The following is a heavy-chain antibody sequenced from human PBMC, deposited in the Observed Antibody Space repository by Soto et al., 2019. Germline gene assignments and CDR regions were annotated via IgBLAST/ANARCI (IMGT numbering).Heavy chain of an antibody. J-gene: IGHJ4*02. D-gene: IGHD5-12*01. CDR3: AHSEGISGYERKPFDY. Sequence: QITLKESGPTLVNPTQTLTLTCTFSGFSLSTSGLGVGWIRQPPGKALEWLALIYWNDDERYSPSLKSRLTITKDTSKNQVVLTMTNMDPVDTATYYCAHSEGISGYERKPFDYWGQGTLVTVSS. CDR1: GFSLSTSGLG. V-gene: IGHV2-5*01. CDR2: IYWNDDE.